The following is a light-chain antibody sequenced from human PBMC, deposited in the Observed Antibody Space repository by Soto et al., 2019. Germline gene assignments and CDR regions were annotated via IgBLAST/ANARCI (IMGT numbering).Light chain of an antibody. V-gene: IGKV3-11*01. CDR3: QHRSNWPLT. CDR2: DAS. CDR1: QSVSSN. J-gene: IGKJ4*01. Sequence: AQSQATLSVSPGERAALSCRASQSVSSNLAWYHQKPGQAPRLLIYDASNRATGIPARFSGSGSGTDFTLTISSLEPEDFAVYYCQHRSNWPLTFGGGTKVDIK.